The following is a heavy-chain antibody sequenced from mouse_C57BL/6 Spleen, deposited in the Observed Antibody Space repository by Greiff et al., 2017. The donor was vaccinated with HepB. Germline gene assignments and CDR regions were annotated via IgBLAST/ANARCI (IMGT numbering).Heavy chain of an antibody. CDR3: ARYFDYFDY. J-gene: IGHJ2*01. Sequence: DVKLQESGPGLVKPSQSLSLTCSVTGYSITSGYYWNWIRQFPGNKLEWMGYISYDGSNNYNPSLKNRFSITRDTSKNQLFLKLNSVTTEDTATYYCARYFDYFDYWGQGTTLTVSS. CDR2: ISYDGSN. CDR1: GYSITSGYY. V-gene: IGHV3-6*01.